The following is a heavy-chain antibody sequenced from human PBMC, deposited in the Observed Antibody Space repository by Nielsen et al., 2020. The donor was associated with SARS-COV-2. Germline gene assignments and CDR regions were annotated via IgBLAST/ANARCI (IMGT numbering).Heavy chain of an antibody. CDR3: AKDGVVRGDALDL. CDR2: VSASGGST. V-gene: IGHV3-23*01. CDR1: GFTFNIYV. Sequence: GESLKISCAASGFTFNIYVMAWVRRAPGRGLQWVTGVSASGGSTYYTDSVKGRFSISRDNSKNTLFLQMHSLRVEDTALYYCAKDGVVRGDALDLWGQGTMVTVSS. J-gene: IGHJ3*01. D-gene: IGHD3-10*01.